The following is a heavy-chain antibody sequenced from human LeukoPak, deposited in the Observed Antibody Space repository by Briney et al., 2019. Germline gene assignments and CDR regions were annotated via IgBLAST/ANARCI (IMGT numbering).Heavy chain of an antibody. D-gene: IGHD6-13*01. Sequence: PSQTLSLTCTVSGGSISSGSYYWSWIRQPAGKGLEWIGRIYTSGSTNYNPSLKSRVTISVDTSKNQFSLKLSSVTAADTAVYYCARVPRSSSWYENWFDPWGQGTLVTVSS. J-gene: IGHJ5*02. CDR3: ARVPRSSSWYENWFDP. CDR2: IYTSGST. CDR1: GGSISSGSYY. V-gene: IGHV4-61*02.